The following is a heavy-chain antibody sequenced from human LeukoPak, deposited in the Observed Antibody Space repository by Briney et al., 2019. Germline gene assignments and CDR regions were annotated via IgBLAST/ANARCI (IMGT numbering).Heavy chain of an antibody. J-gene: IGHJ4*02. V-gene: IGHV4-59*01. D-gene: IGHD6-6*01. Sequence: SETLSLTCTVSGGSISSYYWSWIRQPPGKGLEWIGYIYYSGGTNYNPSLKSRVTVSVDTSKNQFSLKLSSVTAADTAVYYCASFASNYWGQGTLVTVSS. CDR3: ASFASNY. CDR1: GGSISSYY. CDR2: IYYSGGT.